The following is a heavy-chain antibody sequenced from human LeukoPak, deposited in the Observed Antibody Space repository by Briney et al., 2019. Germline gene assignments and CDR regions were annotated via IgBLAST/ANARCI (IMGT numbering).Heavy chain of an antibody. CDR3: ARRKYYYDSSGYYPGFDY. CDR1: GFTFSSYW. J-gene: IGHJ4*02. CDR2: IYYSGST. Sequence: PGGSLRLSCAASGFTFSSYWMHWVRQAPGKGLEWIGSIYYSGSTYYNPSLKSRVTISVDTSKNQFSLKLSSVTAADTAVYYCARRKYYYDSSGYYPGFDYWGQGTLVTVSS. V-gene: IGHV4-39*01. D-gene: IGHD3-22*01.